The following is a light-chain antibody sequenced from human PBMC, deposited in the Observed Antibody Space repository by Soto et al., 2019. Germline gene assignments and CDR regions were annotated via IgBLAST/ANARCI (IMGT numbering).Light chain of an antibody. J-gene: IGLJ1*01. CDR3: SSYTTSNTRQIV. V-gene: IGLV2-14*03. Sequence: QSALTQPASVSGSPGQSITISCTGTSSDVGGYNYVSWYQHHPGKAPKFIIYDVTNRPSGVSNPFSGSKSGNTASLTISGLQPEDEADYYCSSYTTSNTRQIVFGTGTKLTVL. CDR2: DVT. CDR1: SSDVGGYNY.